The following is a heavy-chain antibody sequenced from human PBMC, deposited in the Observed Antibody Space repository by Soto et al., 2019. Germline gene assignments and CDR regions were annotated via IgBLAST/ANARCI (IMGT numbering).Heavy chain of an antibody. V-gene: IGHV3-23*01. Sequence: GGSLRLSCAASGFTFSSYAMSWVRQAPGKGLEWVSAISGSGGSTYYADSVKGRFTISRDNSKNTLYLQMNSLRAEDTVVYYCVYGSGSYYSTKKDYWGQGTLVTVSS. J-gene: IGHJ4*02. CDR1: GFTFSSYA. D-gene: IGHD3-10*01. CDR2: ISGSGGST. CDR3: VYGSGSYYSTKKDY.